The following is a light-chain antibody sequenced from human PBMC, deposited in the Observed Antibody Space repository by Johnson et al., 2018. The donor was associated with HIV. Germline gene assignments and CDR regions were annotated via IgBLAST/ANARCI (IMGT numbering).Light chain of an antibody. Sequence: QSVLTQPPSVSAAPGQKVTISCSGSSSDLGNYAVSWFQQLPETAPKLLIYDNNKRPSGFPDRFSGSNSGTSATLGITGLQTGDESDYYCGTWDSNLSAYVIGTGTKVTGL. V-gene: IGLV1-51*02. J-gene: IGLJ1*01. CDR3: GTWDSNLSAYV. CDR1: SSDLGNYA. CDR2: DNN.